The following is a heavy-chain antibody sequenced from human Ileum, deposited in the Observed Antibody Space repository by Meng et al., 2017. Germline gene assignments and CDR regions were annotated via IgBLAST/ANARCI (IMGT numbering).Heavy chain of an antibody. V-gene: IGHV4-39*01. CDR3: ARRAHYGDPPR. CDR2: IYYGGST. J-gene: IGHJ4*02. D-gene: IGHD4-17*01. CDR1: SGSFTNKNYY. Sequence: QLRLQESGPGLVKPSESLSLTCSVSSGSFTNKNYYWVWIRRPPGKGLAWIGSIYYGGSTYYNPSLKSRVTISVDTSTNQFSLKLISVTAADTAVYYCARRAHYGDPPRWGQGTLVTVSS.